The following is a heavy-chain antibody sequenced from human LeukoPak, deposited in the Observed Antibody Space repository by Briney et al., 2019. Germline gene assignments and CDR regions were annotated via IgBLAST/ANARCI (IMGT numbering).Heavy chain of an antibody. CDR2: IRASGDRT. Sequence: GGSLRLSCVVSGFTFINYGMSWVRQAPGKGLEWVSTIRASGDRTYYADSVKGRFTISRDNSKNTLYLQMNSLRAEDTAIYYCAKDSRGSAVRVFDYWGQGILVIVSS. CDR3: AKDSRGSAVRVFDY. V-gene: IGHV3-23*01. CDR1: GFTFINYG. D-gene: IGHD2-15*01. J-gene: IGHJ4*02.